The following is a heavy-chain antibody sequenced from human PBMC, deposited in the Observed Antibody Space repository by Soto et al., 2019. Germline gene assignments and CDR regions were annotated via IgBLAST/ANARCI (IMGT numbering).Heavy chain of an antibody. D-gene: IGHD2-2*01. Sequence: SETLSLTCAVYGGSFSGYYWSWIRQPPGKGLEWIGEINHSGSTNYNPSLKSRVTISVDTSKNQFSLKLSSVTAADTAVYYCARERFRSTSCSFDYWGQRTLVTVSS. CDR3: ARERFRSTSCSFDY. J-gene: IGHJ4*02. CDR1: GGSFSGYY. CDR2: INHSGST. V-gene: IGHV4-34*01.